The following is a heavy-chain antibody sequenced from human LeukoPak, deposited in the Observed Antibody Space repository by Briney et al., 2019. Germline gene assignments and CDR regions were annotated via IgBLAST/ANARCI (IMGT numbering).Heavy chain of an antibody. CDR2: IVTSGSA. J-gene: IGHJ4*02. CDR1: GGSISGYY. V-gene: IGHV4-4*07. CDR3: ARGKGYSSGWYFDY. D-gene: IGHD6-19*01. Sequence: SETLSLTCTVSGGSISGYYWGWIRQPAGKGLEWIGRIVTSGSANYNPSLKSRVTMSVDTSKSQFSLRLSSVIAADTAVYYCARGKGYSSGWYFDYWGQGTLVTVSS.